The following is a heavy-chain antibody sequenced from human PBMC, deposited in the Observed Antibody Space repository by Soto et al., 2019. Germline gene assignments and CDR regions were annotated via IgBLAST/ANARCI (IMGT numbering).Heavy chain of an antibody. D-gene: IGHD2-2*01. J-gene: IGHJ5*02. CDR1: GGSISSSSYY. V-gene: IGHV4-39*02. CDR3: ASPHKAAMRAADGCAP. CDR2: IYYSGST. Sequence: QLQLQESGPGLVKPSETLSLTCTVSGGSISSSSYYWGWIRQPPGKGLEWIGSIYYSGSTYYNPSIESRGPMSVATSKSHSSPMLSSVTAADTAVYYSASPHKAAMRAADGCAPWGQGTLVTVSS.